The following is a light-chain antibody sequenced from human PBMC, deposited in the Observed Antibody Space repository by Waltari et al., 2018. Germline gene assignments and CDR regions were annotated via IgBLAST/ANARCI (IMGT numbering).Light chain of an antibody. CDR1: HSVDTS. CDR3: QQRRDWPIT. V-gene: IGKV3-11*01. CDR2: DVF. Sequence: EIVLTQSPATLSLSPGERATLSCRASHSVDTSLAWYQQKLGQAPRLLIYDVFYRATGIPARFSGRGSGTDFTLTISSLEPEDFALYFCQQRRDWPITFGQGTRLEIK. J-gene: IGKJ5*01.